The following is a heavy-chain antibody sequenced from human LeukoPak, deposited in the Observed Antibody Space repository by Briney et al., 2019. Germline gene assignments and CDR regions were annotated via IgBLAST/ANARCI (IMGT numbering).Heavy chain of an antibody. V-gene: IGHV4-31*03. CDR2: IYYSGST. CDR3: AREDSEYYFDY. J-gene: IGHJ4*02. CDR1: GGSISSGGYY. Sequence: PSETLSLTCTVSGGSISSGGYYWSWIRQHPEKGLEWIGYIYYSGSTYYNPSLKSRVTISVDTSKNQFSLKLSSVTAADTAVYYCAREDSEYYFDYWGQGTLVAVSS. D-gene: IGHD3-22*01.